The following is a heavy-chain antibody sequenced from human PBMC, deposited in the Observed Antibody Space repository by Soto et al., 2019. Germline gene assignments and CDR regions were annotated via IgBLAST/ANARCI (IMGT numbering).Heavy chain of an antibody. CDR1: GISLSTRGVG. V-gene: IGHV2-5*01. Sequence: SGPTLVNPTQTLTLTCTLSGISLSTRGVGLGWIRQTPGKALEWLALVYWNDDKHYSPSLKNRLTITKDTSKNQAILTMTNMDPVDTATYYCARGLATLPVFAFDIWGQGTVVTVSS. CDR2: VYWNDDK. D-gene: IGHD1-1*01. J-gene: IGHJ3*02. CDR3: ARGLATLPVFAFDI.